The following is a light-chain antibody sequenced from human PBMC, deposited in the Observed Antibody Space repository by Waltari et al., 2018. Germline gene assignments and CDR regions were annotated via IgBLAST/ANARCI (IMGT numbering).Light chain of an antibody. CDR2: EAS. CDR3: QQRTNWPLT. V-gene: IGKV3-11*01. J-gene: IGKJ4*01. CDR1: HRFNYF. Sequence: SCRASHRFNYFLSWFQQKPGQSPRLLIYEASNRATGIPARFSVSGSGTDFTLTISSLEPEDVAVYYCQQRTNWPLTFGGGTKVEIK.